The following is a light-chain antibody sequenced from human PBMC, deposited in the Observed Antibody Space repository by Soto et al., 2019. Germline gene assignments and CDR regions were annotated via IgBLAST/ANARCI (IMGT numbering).Light chain of an antibody. Sequence: EIVLTQSPGTMSLSPGERATLSCRASQSVSSNYLAWYQKKPGQAPRLLIYGASSRATGIPDRFSGSVSGTAFTLTISRLEHEEFAVYYWQQYGTSSRTFGQGTNAEIK. J-gene: IGKJ1*01. V-gene: IGKV3-20*01. CDR3: QQYGTSSRT. CDR1: QSVSSNY. CDR2: GAS.